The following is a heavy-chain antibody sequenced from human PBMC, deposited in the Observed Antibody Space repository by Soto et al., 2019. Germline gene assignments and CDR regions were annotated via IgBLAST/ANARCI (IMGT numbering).Heavy chain of an antibody. J-gene: IGHJ4*02. Sequence: ASVKVSCKASGYTFTSYYMHWVRQAPGQGLEWMGIINPSGGSTSYAQKFQGRVTMTRDTSTSTVYMELSSLRSEDTAVYYCARAKGGPYDSSGYYGYWGQGTLVTVSS. V-gene: IGHV1-46*01. CDR3: ARAKGGPYDSSGYYGY. D-gene: IGHD3-22*01. CDR1: GYTFTSYY. CDR2: INPSGGST.